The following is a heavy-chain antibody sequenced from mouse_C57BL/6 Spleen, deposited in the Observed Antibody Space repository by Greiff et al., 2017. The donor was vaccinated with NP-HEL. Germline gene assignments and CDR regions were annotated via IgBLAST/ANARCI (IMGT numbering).Heavy chain of an antibody. CDR1: GYTFTDYN. CDR2: INPNNGGT. D-gene: IGHD1-1*01. J-gene: IGHJ1*03. Sequence: EVQLQQSGPELVKPGASVKIPCKASGYTFTDYNMDWVKQSHGKSLEWIGDINPNNGGTIYNQKFKGKATLTVDKSSSTAYMELRSLTSEDTAGYYCARGNYYYGSSYWYFDVWGTGTTVTVSS. V-gene: IGHV1-18*01. CDR3: ARGNYYYGSSYWYFDV.